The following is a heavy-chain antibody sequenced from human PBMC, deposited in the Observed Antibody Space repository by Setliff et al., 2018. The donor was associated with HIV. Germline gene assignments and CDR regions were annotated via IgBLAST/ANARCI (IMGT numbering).Heavy chain of an antibody. Sequence: PGGSLRLSCAASGFGFTSYAMHWVRQAPGKGLEWVPAMTDSVASTYYTDSVKGRFTISRDNFKSTLYLQMHSLRAEDTAVYYCAKGRGPMAYFEYWGQGTLVTVPQ. CDR1: GFGFTSYA. J-gene: IGHJ4*02. CDR2: MTDSVAST. V-gene: IGHV3-23*01. CDR3: AKGRGPMAYFEY.